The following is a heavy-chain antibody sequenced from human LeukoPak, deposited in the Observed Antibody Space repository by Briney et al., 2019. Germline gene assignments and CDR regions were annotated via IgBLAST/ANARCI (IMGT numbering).Heavy chain of an antibody. Sequence: LETLSLTCTVFGDSISSYYWSWIRQPPGKGLEWVGDISHSGSTNYNPSLKSRVTISVDTSKNHFSLNLSSVTAADTAVYYCARGRAAAGMICFDPWGQGTLVTVSS. CDR2: ISHSGST. J-gene: IGHJ5*02. D-gene: IGHD6-13*01. V-gene: IGHV4-59*01. CDR1: GDSISSYY. CDR3: ARGRAAAGMICFDP.